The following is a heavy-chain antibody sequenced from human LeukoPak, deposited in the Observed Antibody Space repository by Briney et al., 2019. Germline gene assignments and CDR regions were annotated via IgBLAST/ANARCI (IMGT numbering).Heavy chain of an antibody. J-gene: IGHJ3*02. CDR2: IIPIFGTA. D-gene: IGHD3-22*01. Sequence: ASVKVSCKASGYTFTGYYMHWVRQAPGQGLEWMGGIIPIFGTANYAQKFQGRVTITTDESTSTAYMELSSLRSEDAAVYYCARYMDYYDSSGYYHNWGQGTMVTVSS. CDR3: ARYMDYYDSSGYYHN. V-gene: IGHV1-69*05. CDR1: GYTFTGYY.